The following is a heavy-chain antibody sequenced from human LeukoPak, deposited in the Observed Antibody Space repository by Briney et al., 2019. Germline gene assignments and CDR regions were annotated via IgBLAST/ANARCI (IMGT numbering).Heavy chain of an antibody. CDR3: ARQVGATSTSYFDY. CDR1: GGSISSYY. J-gene: IGHJ4*02. Sequence: SETLSLTCTVSGGSISSYYWSWIRQPPGKGLEWIGYIYYSGSTNYNPSLKSRVTISVDTSKNQSSLKLSSVTAADTAVYYCARQVGATSTSYFDYWGQGTLVTVSS. CDR2: IYYSGST. V-gene: IGHV4-59*08. D-gene: IGHD1-26*01.